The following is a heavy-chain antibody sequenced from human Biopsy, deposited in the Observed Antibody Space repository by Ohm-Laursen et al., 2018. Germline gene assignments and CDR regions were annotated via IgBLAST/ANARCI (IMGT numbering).Heavy chain of an antibody. V-gene: IGHV3-33*04. D-gene: IGHD6-19*01. CDR2: IWYDGTNE. Sequence: SLRLSCTASGFTFGHYAMHWVRQAPGKGLEWVSLIWYDGTNEDYADSVKGRFTISRDNSKNTLYLQINTLTLEDTAFYYCARGLSSGWYGYFDVWGRGTLVTVSS. J-gene: IGHJ2*01. CDR1: GFTFGHYA. CDR3: ARGLSSGWYGYFDV.